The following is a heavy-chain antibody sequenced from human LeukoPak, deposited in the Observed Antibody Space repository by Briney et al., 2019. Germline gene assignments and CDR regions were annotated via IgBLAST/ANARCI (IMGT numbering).Heavy chain of an antibody. J-gene: IGHJ6*03. CDR2: TNPNSCDT. CDR3: ARAFYCSSTSCPSNPPYYYMDV. CDR1: GYTFTGYY. D-gene: IGHD2-2*01. V-gene: IGHV1-2*02. Sequence: ASVKVSCKASGYTFTGYYMHWVRQATRQALERMVWTNPNSCDTNYAQKFEGSVTMTRDTSISTAYMELSRLRSDDTAVYYCARAFYCSSTSCPSNPPYYYMDVWGKGTTVTVSS.